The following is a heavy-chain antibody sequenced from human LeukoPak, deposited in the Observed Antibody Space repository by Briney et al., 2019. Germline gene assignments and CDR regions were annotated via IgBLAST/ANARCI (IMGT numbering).Heavy chain of an antibody. V-gene: IGHV1-2*02. J-gene: IGHJ4*02. CDR1: GYTFTGYY. Sequence: ASVKVSCKASGYTFTGYYMHWVRQAPGQGLEWMGWINPNSGGTNYAQKFQGRVTMTRDTSISTAYMELSRLRSDDTAAYYCARDITYCGGDCYSYWGQGTLVTVSS. CDR2: INPNSGGT. D-gene: IGHD2-21*02. CDR3: ARDITYCGGDCYSY.